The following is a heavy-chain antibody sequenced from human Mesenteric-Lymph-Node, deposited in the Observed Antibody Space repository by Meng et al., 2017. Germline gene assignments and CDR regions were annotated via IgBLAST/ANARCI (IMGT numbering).Heavy chain of an antibody. J-gene: IGHJ4*02. V-gene: IGHV3-74*01. CDR3: VRALNDYRANTY. D-gene: IGHD4-23*01. CDR1: GFTFSSYE. Sequence: GESLKISCAASGFTFSSYEMNWVRQAPGKGLVWVSRINGDGSSTSYADSVKGRFTISRDNAKNTLYLQMNSLRAEDTAVYYCVRALNDYRANTYWGQGMLVTVSS. CDR2: INGDGSST.